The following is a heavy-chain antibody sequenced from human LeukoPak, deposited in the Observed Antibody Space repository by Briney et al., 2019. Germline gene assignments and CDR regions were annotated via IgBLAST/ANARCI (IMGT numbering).Heavy chain of an antibody. Sequence: ASVKVSCKPSGYTFSDYGITWVRQAPGQGIEWMGWISGYNGNTNYAESLQGRVTMTIDTSTSTAYMDMRSLRSDDTAVYYCARVGLVDNEYGFYFYMDVWGKGPTVIVSS. CDR2: ISGYNGNT. CDR1: GYTFSDYG. D-gene: IGHD4/OR15-4a*01. J-gene: IGHJ6*03. CDR3: ARVGLVDNEYGFYFYMDV. V-gene: IGHV1-18*01.